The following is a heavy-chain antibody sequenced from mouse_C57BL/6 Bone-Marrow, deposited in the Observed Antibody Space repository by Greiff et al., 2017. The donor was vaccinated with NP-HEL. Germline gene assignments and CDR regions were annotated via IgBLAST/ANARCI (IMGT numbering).Heavy chain of an antibody. CDR1: GYTFTDYY. V-gene: IGHV1-26*01. D-gene: IGHD1-1*01. CDR3: ERFYLFMDY. Sequence: EVQLQQSGPELVKPGASVKISCKASGYTFTDYYMNWVKQSHGKSLEWIGDINPNNGGTSYNQKFKGKATLTVDKASSTAYMELRSLTSEDSAVYYCERFYLFMDYWGQGTSVTVSS. J-gene: IGHJ4*01. CDR2: INPNNGGT.